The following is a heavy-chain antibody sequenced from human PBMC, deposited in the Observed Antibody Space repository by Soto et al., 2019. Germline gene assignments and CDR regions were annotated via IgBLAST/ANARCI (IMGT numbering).Heavy chain of an antibody. CDR3: AKLGSSSWSPHYYFDY. D-gene: IGHD2-2*01. CDR1: GFTVSSNY. Sequence: SGFTVSSNYMGWVRQTPGKGLEWFSAITGSGSDTYYADSVKGRFTISRDNSKNTLSLQMNSLRAEDTAVYYCAKLGSSSWSPHYYFDYWGQGTLVTVSS. V-gene: IGHV3-23*01. CDR2: ITGSGSDT. J-gene: IGHJ4*02.